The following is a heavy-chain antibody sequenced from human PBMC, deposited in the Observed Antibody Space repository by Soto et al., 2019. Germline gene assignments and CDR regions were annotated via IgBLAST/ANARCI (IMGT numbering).Heavy chain of an antibody. Sequence: HPGGSLRLSCTASGFTFGDYAMSWFRQAPGKGLEWVGFIRSKAYGGTTEYAASVKGRFTISRDDSKSIAYLQMNSLKTEDTAVYYCTRDLDYGSGSYYNYYYYGMDVWGQGTTVTVSS. CDR1: GFTFGDYA. CDR3: TRDLDYGSGSYYNYYYYGMDV. D-gene: IGHD3-10*01. J-gene: IGHJ6*02. V-gene: IGHV3-49*03. CDR2: IRSKAYGGTT.